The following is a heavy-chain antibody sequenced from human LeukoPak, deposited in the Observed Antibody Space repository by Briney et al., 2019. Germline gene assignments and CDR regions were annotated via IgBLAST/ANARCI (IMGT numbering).Heavy chain of an antibody. CDR2: ISVYNGNT. J-gene: IGHJ4*02. D-gene: IGHD6-19*01. CDR3: ARDLGGVQQWLVGYFDY. CDR1: GYTFTSYV. Sequence: ASVKVSCKASGYTFTSYVISWVRQAPGQGLEWMGWISVYNGNTNHAPKLQGRVTMTTDTSTSTAYMELRSLRSDDTAVYYCARDLGGVQQWLVGYFDYWGQGTLVTVSS. V-gene: IGHV1-18*01.